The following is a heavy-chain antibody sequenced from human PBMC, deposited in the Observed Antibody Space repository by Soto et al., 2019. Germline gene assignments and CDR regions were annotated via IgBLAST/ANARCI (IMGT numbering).Heavy chain of an antibody. V-gene: IGHV3-23*01. Sequence: VQLLESGGVLVQPGGSLRLSCAASGFTFISYAMNWVRQAPGKWLQWVSAISGGGDATFYADSVKGRFTISRDNSRNTVTLQMSSLGADDTAVYYCARKVPGSTTRPDYWYFDLWGRGTLVTVSS. D-gene: IGHD3-10*01. J-gene: IGHJ2*01. CDR3: ARKVPGSTTRPDYWYFDL. CDR2: ISGGGDAT. CDR1: GFTFISYA.